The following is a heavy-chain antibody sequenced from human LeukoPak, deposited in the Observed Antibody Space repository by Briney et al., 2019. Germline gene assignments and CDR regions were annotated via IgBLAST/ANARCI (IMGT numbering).Heavy chain of an antibody. CDR1: GYTFSSYA. Sequence: ASVKVSCKASGYTFSSYAISWVRQAPGQGLEWMGRIIPILGIANYAQKFQGRVTITADKSTSTAYMELSSLRSEDTAVYYCASRPDYGDYYFDYWGQGTLVTVSS. V-gene: IGHV1-69*04. CDR3: ASRPDYGDYYFDY. J-gene: IGHJ4*02. D-gene: IGHD4-17*01. CDR2: IIPILGIA.